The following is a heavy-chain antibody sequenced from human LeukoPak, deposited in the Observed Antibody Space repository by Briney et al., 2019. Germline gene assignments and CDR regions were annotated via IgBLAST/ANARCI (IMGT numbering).Heavy chain of an antibody. V-gene: IGHV3-23*01. J-gene: IGHJ4*02. CDR3: AKDRGAYSGYDFFDY. CDR2: ISGSGGST. D-gene: IGHD5-12*01. CDR1: GFTFSSYA. Sequence: GALSLSCAASGFTFSSYAMSWVRQAPGKGLEWVSAISGSGGSTYYADSVKGRFTISRDNSKNTLYLQMNSLRAEDTAVYYCAKDRGAYSGYDFFDYWGQGTLVTVSS.